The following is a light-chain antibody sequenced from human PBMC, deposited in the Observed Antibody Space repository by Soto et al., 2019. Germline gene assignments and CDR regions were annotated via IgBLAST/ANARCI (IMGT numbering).Light chain of an antibody. CDR1: LRVSSD. J-gene: IGKJ4*01. CDR3: QQYNNWPLT. CDR2: RAF. Sequence: EIVMTQSPATLSLSPGERATLSCRASLRVSSDLAWYRQKPGQAPRLLIYRAFTRATGIPARFSGSGFGTDFTFTISSLQSEDFAVYYCQQYNNWPLTFGGGTKVEIK. V-gene: IGKV3-15*01.